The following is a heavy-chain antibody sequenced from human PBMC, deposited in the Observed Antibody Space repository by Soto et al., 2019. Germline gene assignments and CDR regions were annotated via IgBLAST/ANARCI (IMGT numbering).Heavy chain of an antibody. V-gene: IGHV4-59*12. J-gene: IGHJ4*02. CDR1: GASIRSYY. CDR3: ARAGYCTSSSCYLFEY. CDR2: IYYNGFT. Sequence: PSETLSLTCTVSGASIRSYYWSWIRQPPGKGLEWIGYIYYNGFTYYNPSLKSRVTISVDTSKNQFSLKLTSVTAADTAMYYCARAGYCTSSSCYLFEYWGQGTLVTVSS. D-gene: IGHD2-2*03.